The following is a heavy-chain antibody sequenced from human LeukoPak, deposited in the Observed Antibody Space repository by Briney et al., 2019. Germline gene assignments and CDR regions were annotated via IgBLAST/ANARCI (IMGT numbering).Heavy chain of an antibody. CDR2: ISGSGGST. CDR1: GFTFSSYA. Sequence: GGSLRLSCAASGFTFSSYAMSWVRQAPGKGLEWVSAISGSGGSTYYAGSVKGRFTISRDNSKNTLYLQMNSLRAEDTAVYYCAKGGAGYDSSGYYAPIGYWGQGTLVTVSS. CDR3: AKGGAGYDSSGYYAPIGY. J-gene: IGHJ4*02. V-gene: IGHV3-23*01. D-gene: IGHD3-22*01.